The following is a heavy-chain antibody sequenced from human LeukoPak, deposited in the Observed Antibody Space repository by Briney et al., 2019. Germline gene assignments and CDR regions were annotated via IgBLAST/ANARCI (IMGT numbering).Heavy chain of an antibody. CDR1: GFTCSSCE. D-gene: IGHD6-13*01. CDR3: ARGRAAAGPLHYFDS. CDR2: IGSASTTI. V-gene: IGHV3-48*03. J-gene: IGHJ4*02. Sequence: GGSLRLSCAAAGFTCSSCEMSWVRQAPGKGLEWVSYIGSASTTIYHADSVKGRSTISRDNAKNSLYLQMNSLRDEDTALYYCARGRAAAGPLHYFDSWGQGTLVTVSS.